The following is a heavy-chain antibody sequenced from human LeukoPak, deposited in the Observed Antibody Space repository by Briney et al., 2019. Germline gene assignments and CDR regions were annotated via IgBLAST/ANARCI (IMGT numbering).Heavy chain of an antibody. CDR1: GFTVSSNY. V-gene: IGHV3-53*01. J-gene: IGHJ6*02. CDR3: ARGRYYGMDV. Sequence: GGSLRLSCAASGFTVSSNYMSWVRQAPGKGLEWVSVIYSGGSTYYADSVKGRFTISRDNAKNTLYLQMNNLRAEDTAVCYCARGRYYGMDVWGQGTTVTVSS. CDR2: IYSGGST.